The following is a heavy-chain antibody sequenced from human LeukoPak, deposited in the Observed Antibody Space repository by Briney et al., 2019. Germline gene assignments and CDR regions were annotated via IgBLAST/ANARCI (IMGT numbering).Heavy chain of an antibody. V-gene: IGHV3-21*01. CDR3: AKDLDPANGWLRIRPGAFDI. CDR1: GFTFSSYS. Sequence: GGFLRLSCAASGFTFSSYSMNWVRQAPGKGLEWVSSISSSSSYIYYADSVKGRFTISRGNAKNSLYLQMNSLRAEDTAVYYCAKDLDPANGWLRIRPGAFDIWGQGTMVTVSS. CDR2: ISSSSSYI. D-gene: IGHD5-12*01. J-gene: IGHJ3*02.